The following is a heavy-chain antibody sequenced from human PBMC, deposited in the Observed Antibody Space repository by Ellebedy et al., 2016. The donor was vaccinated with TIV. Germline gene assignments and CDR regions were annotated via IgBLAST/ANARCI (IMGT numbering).Heavy chain of an antibody. J-gene: IGHJ6*02. CDR1: GFTFSSNA. CDR3: AKGIMITFGGVMVNHYFYGMDV. Sequence: GESLKISXAASGFTFSSNAMSWVRQATGKGLEWVSAISDSGGSTYYADSVKGRFFISRDNSENTLYLQMNSLRAEDTAVYYCAKGIMITFGGVMVNHYFYGMDVWGQGTTVTVSS. V-gene: IGHV3-23*01. D-gene: IGHD3-16*01. CDR2: ISDSGGST.